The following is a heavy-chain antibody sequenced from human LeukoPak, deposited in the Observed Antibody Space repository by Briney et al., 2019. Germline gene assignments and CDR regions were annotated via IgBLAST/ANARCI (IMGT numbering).Heavy chain of an antibody. D-gene: IGHD1-26*01. CDR2: IKEDGSAK. V-gene: IGHV3-7*04. CDR3: ARDEPNLYSGSLG. CDR1: GFTFSRYW. Sequence: PGGSLRLSCTASGFTFSRYWMTWVRQAPGKGLEWVANIKEDGSAKYYVDSVKGRFTISRDNAKNSLYLQMNSLRAEDTAVYYCARDEPNLYSGSLGWGQGTLVTVSS. J-gene: IGHJ4*02.